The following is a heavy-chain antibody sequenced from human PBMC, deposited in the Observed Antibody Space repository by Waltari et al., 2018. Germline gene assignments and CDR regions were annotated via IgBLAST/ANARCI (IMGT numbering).Heavy chain of an antibody. Sequence: QLQLQESGPGLVKPSETLSLTCTVSGGSISSSSYYWGWIRQPPGKGLEWIGSIYYSGSTYYNPSLKSRVTISVDTSKNQFSLKLSSVTAADTAVYYCARVGELLAEGDAFDIWGQGTMVTVSS. D-gene: IGHD1-26*01. CDR1: GGSISSSSYY. J-gene: IGHJ3*02. CDR3: ARVGELLAEGDAFDI. CDR2: IYYSGST. V-gene: IGHV4-39*07.